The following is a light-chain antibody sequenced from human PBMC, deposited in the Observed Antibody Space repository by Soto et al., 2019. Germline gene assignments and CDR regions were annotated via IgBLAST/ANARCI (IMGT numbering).Light chain of an antibody. CDR2: WAS. CDR1: QSVLYRSNTKNY. CDR3: QQYYSLPPT. J-gene: IGKJ1*01. Sequence: DIVMTQSPDSLAVSLGERATINCKSSQSVLYRSNTKNYLAWYQQKPGQPPNLLIYWASTRESGVPDRVSGSGSGTDFTLTISSVQAEDVAVYYCQQYYSLPPTFGQGTKVEIK. V-gene: IGKV4-1*01.